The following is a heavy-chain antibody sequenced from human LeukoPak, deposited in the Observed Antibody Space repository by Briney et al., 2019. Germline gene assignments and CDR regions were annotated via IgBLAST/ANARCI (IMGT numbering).Heavy chain of an antibody. D-gene: IGHD5-12*01. J-gene: IGHJ4*02. CDR1: GGSISGYF. CDR3: AREPTSGREPTSGRPLDY. Sequence: SETLSLTCTVSGGSISGYFWTWIRQPAGKGLEWIGRMYSTGSDNYNPSLKSRVTMSLDTSKNHFSLNLTSVTAADTAVYYCAREPTSGREPTSGRPLDYWGQGTLVTVSS. CDR2: MYSTGSD. V-gene: IGHV4-4*07.